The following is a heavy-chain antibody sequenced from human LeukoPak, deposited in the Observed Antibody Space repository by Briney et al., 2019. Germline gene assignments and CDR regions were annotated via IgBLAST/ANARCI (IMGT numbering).Heavy chain of an antibody. V-gene: IGHV1-2*02. D-gene: IGHD2-2*01. CDR2: INPHSGGT. J-gene: IGHJ4*02. CDR3: ARDPGVWAAMYYFDY. CDR1: GYTSTAYY. Sequence: ASVMVSCKAAGYTSTAYYMNWVRHATGRGLEWRGLINPHSGGTNYAQKFQGRVTMTRGPSISTAYMGLRRPRSDDTAVYYCARDPGVWAAMYYFDYCGQGTLVTVSS.